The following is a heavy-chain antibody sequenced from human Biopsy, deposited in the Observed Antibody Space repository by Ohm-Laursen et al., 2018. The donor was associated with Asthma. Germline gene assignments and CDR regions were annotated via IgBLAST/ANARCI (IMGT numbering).Heavy chain of an antibody. V-gene: IGHV4-34*01. D-gene: IGHD1-20*01. CDR1: GGYLTGHY. CDR2: IDQSGYT. Sequence: TLSLTWTVYGGYLTGHYWNWIRQPPGKGLEWIGEIDQSGYTNYNPSLKSRVTIPADTSKNQFHLNLSSVTAADTAVYFCARAAITGIRGWFDPWGQGTQVTVSS. J-gene: IGHJ5*02. CDR3: ARAAITGIRGWFDP.